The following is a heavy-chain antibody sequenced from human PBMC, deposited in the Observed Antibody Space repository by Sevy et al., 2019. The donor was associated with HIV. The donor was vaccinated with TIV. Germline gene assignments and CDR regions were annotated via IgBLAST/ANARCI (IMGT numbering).Heavy chain of an antibody. CDR1: GGSISSGDYY. J-gene: IGHJ1*01. D-gene: IGHD4-17*01. CDR2: IYYSGST. CDR3: AGGSVIYGDYGEYFQH. Sequence: SETLSLTCTVSGGSISSGDYYWSWIRQPPGKGLEWIGYIYYSGSTYYNPSLKSRVTISVDTSKNQFSLKLSFVTAADTAVYYCAGGSVIYGDYGEYFQHWGQGTLVTVSS. V-gene: IGHV4-30-4*01.